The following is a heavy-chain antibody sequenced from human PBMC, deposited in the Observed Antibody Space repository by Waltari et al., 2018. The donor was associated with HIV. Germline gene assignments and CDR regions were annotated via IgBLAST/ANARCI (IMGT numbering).Heavy chain of an antibody. CDR2: INQAGTER. CDR3: ATTHGSGDYDNDFDY. V-gene: IGHV3-7*01. Sequence: EVRLVESGGGWVQPGGSLTLPCEPSGFTFSFYWLSWVRQAPGKGLEWVANINQAGTERHYVDSVRGRFTISRDNGKRSSFLQMNSLTVEDTAVYYCATTHGSGDYDNDFDYWGQGTLV. CDR1: GFTFSFYW. D-gene: IGHD3-10*01. J-gene: IGHJ4*02.